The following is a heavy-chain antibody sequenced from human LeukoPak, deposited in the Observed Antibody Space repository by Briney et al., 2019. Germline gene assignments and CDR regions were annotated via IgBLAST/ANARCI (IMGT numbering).Heavy chain of an antibody. J-gene: IGHJ4*02. CDR3: AKAYHDSGCLIDY. V-gene: IGHV3-23*01. Sequence: SGGSLRLSCAASGFTFSSHAMTWVRQAPGKGLEWVAAIRGNGATTDYADSVKGRFTISRDNSKSTLYLQMNSLRAEDTAVYYCAKAYHDSGCLIDYWGQGTLVTVSS. D-gene: IGHD6-19*01. CDR1: GFTFSSHA. CDR2: IRGNGATT.